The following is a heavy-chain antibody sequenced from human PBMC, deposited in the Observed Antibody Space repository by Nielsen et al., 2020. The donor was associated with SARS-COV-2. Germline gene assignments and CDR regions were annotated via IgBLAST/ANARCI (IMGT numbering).Heavy chain of an antibody. Sequence: GSLRLSCSASGFIFSSYAMHWVRQAPGKGLEYVSAISSNGGRTYYSDSAKGRFTISRDNSKNTLYLQLSSLRTEDTAVYYCVTLGAVVTAPDYWGQGSLVTVSS. V-gene: IGHV3-64D*09. J-gene: IGHJ4*02. CDR1: GFIFSSYA. CDR3: VTLGAVVTAPDY. D-gene: IGHD2-21*02. CDR2: ISSNGGRT.